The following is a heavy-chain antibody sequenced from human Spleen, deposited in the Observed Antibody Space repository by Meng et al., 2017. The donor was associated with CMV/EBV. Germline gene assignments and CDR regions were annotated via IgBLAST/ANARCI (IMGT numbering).Heavy chain of an antibody. CDR1: GFTFSGYA. J-gene: IGHJ3*01. CDR2: ISDSGGTI. V-gene: IGHV3-48*03. Sequence: GESLKISCVVSGFTFSGYAMSWVRQAPGKGLEWVALISDSGGTIYYAGSVRGRFTISRDNAKNSLYLQMNSLRVEDTALYYCARDDESGTFDAFDVWGQGTMVTVSS. D-gene: IGHD5-12*01. CDR3: ARDDESGTFDAFDV.